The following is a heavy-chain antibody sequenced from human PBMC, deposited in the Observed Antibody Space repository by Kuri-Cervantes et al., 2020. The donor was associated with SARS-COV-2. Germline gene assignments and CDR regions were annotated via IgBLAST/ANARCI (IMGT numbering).Heavy chain of an antibody. D-gene: IGHD3-10*01. Sequence: SETLSPTCTVSGRSISSSNWWSWVRQPPGKGLEWIGEIYHSGSTNYNPSLKSRVTISVDTSKNRFSLKLSSVTAADTAVYYCARGHYGSGSYYSAPFDYWDQGSLVTVSS. CDR2: IYHSGST. CDR1: GRSISSSNW. CDR3: ARGHYGSGSYYSAPFDY. V-gene: IGHV4-4*02. J-gene: IGHJ4*02.